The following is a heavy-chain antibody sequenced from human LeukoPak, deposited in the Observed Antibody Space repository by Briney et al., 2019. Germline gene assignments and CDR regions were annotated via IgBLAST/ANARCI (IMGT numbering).Heavy chain of an antibody. CDR3: ASGTEQTAAVPGYYYGMDV. CDR2: IWYDGSNK. CDR1: GFTFSSYG. V-gene: IGHV3-33*03. D-gene: IGHD6-13*01. Sequence: GGSLRLSCAASGFTFSSYGMHWVRQAPGKGLEWVAVIWYDGSNKYYADSVKGRFTISRDNAKNSLYLQMNSLRAEDTAVYYCASGTEQTAAVPGYYYGMDVWGQGTTVTVSS. J-gene: IGHJ6*02.